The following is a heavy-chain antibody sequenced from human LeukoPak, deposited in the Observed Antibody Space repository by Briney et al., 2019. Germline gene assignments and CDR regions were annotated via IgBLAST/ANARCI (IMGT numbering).Heavy chain of an antibody. CDR2: IWYDGSNK. J-gene: IGHJ4*02. CDR3: ARDRGSSGYYYYFDY. CDR1: GFTFNSYG. Sequence: GGSLRLSCAASGFTFNSYGMHWVRQAPGKGLEWVAVIWYDGSNKYYADSVKGRFTISRDNSKNTLYLQMNSLRAEDTAVYYCARDRGSSGYYYYFDYWSQGTLVTGSS. V-gene: IGHV3-33*08. D-gene: IGHD3-22*01.